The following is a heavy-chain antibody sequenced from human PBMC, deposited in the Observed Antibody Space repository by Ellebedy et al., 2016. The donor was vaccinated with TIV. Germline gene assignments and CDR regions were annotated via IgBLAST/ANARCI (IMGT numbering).Heavy chain of an antibody. V-gene: IGHV1-69*13. CDR1: GGTFSSYA. D-gene: IGHD2-2*01. J-gene: IGHJ6*02. CDR2: IIPIFGTV. CDR3: ARDSTAYYYYGMDV. Sequence: SVKVSXXASGGTFSSYAISWVRQAPGQGLEWMGGIIPIFGTVNYAQKFQGRVTITADESTSTAYMELSSLRSEDTAVYYCARDSTAYYYYGMDVWGQGTTVTVSS.